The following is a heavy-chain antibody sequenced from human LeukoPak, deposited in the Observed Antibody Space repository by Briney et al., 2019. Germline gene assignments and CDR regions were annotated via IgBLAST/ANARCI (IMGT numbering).Heavy chain of an antibody. CDR1: GYIFTGYY. CDR3: ARDGLRRPPTPYCGGDCPLDY. J-gene: IGHJ4*02. D-gene: IGHD2-21*02. CDR2: INPNSGDT. V-gene: IGHV1-2*02. Sequence: ASVKVSCKASGYIFTGYYMHWVRQAPGQGLEWMGWINPNSGDTNYAQKFQGRVTMTRDTSISTAYMELSRLRSDDTAMYYCARDGLRRPPTPYCGGDCPLDYWGQGTLVSVSS.